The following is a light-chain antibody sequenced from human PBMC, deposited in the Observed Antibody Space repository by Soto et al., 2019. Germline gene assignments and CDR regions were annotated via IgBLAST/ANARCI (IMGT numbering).Light chain of an antibody. J-gene: IGKJ4*01. V-gene: IGKV3-20*01. CDR1: QSVSNNY. CDR2: AAS. Sequence: EIALTKSPGTLSSSPGDRATLSCRASQSVSNNYLAWYQQKPGQAPRLLIYAASRRATGITDRFSGSESGTDFTLTISRLQPEDVAVYYCQQYDSSPPLSFGGGTKVEVK. CDR3: QQYDSSPPLS.